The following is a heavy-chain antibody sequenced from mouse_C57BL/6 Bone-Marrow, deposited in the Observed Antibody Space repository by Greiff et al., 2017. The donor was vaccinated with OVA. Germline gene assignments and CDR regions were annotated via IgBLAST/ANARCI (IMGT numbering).Heavy chain of an antibody. CDR2: IDPETGGT. D-gene: IGHD2-1*01. V-gene: IGHV1-15*01. CDR3: TRVTYGNYPAWFAY. J-gene: IGHJ3*01. Sequence: QVQLQQSGAELVRPGASVTLSCKASGYTFTDYEMHWVKQTPVHGLEWIGAIDPETGGTAYNQKFKGKAILTADKSSSTAYMELRSLTSEDSAVYYCTRVTYGNYPAWFAYWGQGTLVTVSA. CDR1: GYTFTDYE.